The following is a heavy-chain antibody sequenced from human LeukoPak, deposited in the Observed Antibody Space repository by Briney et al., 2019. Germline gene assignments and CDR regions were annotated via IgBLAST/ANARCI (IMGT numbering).Heavy chain of an antibody. CDR3: ARHCCSGPAKRVFDI. CDR2: IYYSGST. Sequence: SETLSLTCTVSGGSISSYYWSWIRQPPGKGLEWIGYIYYSGSTNYNPSLKSRVTISVDTSKNQFSLRLGSVTAADTAVYHCARHCCSGPAKRVFDIWGQGTMVTVSS. D-gene: IGHD2-15*01. CDR1: GGSISSYY. V-gene: IGHV4-59*08. J-gene: IGHJ3*02.